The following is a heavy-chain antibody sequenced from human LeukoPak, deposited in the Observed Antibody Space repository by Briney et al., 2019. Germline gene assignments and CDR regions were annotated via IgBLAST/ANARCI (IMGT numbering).Heavy chain of an antibody. CDR2: IFPNSGGT. V-gene: IGHV1-2*02. D-gene: IGHD4-4*01. J-gene: IGHJ4*02. Sequence: ASVKVSCKASGYTFTGNYMHWVRQAPGQGLEWMVWIFPNSGGTEYALKFQGRVTMTRDTSISTAYMELSSLRSDDTAVYYCVAVTYTNYDDFDYWGQGTLVTVSS. CDR1: GYTFTGNY. CDR3: VAVTYTNYDDFDY.